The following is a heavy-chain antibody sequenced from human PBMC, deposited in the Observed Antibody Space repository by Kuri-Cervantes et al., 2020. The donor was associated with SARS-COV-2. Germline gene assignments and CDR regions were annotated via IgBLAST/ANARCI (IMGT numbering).Heavy chain of an antibody. J-gene: IGHJ6*02. D-gene: IGHD6-6*01. CDR2: INSDGSST. CDR1: GFTFSSYW. Sequence: GESLKISCAASGFTFSSYWMHWVRQAPGKGLVWVSRINSDGSSTSDADSVKCRFTISRDNSKNTLYLQMNSLRSEDTAVYYCARTNQGWYSSSSGYYYYYGMDVWGQGTTVTVSS. CDR3: ARTNQGWYSSSSGYYYYYGMDV. V-gene: IGHV3-74*01.